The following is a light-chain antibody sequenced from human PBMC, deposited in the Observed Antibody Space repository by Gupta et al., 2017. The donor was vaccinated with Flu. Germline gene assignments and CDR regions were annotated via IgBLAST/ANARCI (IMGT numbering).Light chain of an antibody. CDR3: QQDAKLPYT. Sequence: DIQMTQSPSSLSASVGDRVTITCQASQDISNYLNWYQQKPGKAPKLLIYDASNLETGVPSRFSGSGSGTXFTFTIXSLQPEDIATYYCQQDAKLPYTFGXGTKLEIK. V-gene: IGKV1-33*01. CDR1: QDISNY. CDR2: DAS. J-gene: IGKJ2*01.